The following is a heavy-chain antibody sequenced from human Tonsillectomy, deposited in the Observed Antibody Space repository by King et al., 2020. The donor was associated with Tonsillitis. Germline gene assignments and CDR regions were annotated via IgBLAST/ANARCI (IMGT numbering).Heavy chain of an antibody. Sequence: QLVQSGAEMKKPGASVTVSCKASGYTFTNYYMHWVRQAPGQGLAWVGIINSSVGSQSYAQKFQARVTVTGDTSTSTVYMELSTLRSGDTAVYYFARSLVGVDDALDIWGQGTMVTVSS. J-gene: IGHJ3*02. CDR1: GYTFTNYY. CDR3: ARSLVGVDDALDI. V-gene: IGHV1-46*03. CDR2: INSSVGSQ. D-gene: IGHD1-26*01.